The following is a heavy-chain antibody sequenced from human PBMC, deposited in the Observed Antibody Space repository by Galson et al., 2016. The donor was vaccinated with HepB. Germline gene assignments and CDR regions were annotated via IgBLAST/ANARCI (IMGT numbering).Heavy chain of an antibody. CDR3: AGVVVAATNWIDP. CDR1: GGSFNTYY. V-gene: IGHV4-34*01. D-gene: IGHD2-15*01. J-gene: IGHJ5*02. Sequence: SETLSLTCGVSGGSFNTYYWSWIRQSPGKGLEWIGEINHSGFTKYNPSLKSRVTISVDTSKNQFSLELTSVTAADTAVYYCAGVVVAATNWIDPWGQGTLVTGSS. CDR2: INHSGFT.